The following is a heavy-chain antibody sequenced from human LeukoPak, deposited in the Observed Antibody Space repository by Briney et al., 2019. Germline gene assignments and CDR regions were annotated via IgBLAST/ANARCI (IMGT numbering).Heavy chain of an antibody. CDR2: ISSDGSKT. CDR3: ARDLIVINFDWHHWYFDL. V-gene: IGHV3-30*10. CDR1: GFAFNTYS. J-gene: IGHJ2*01. Sequence: PGGSLRLSCAASGFAFNTYSLHWARQAPDTGLEWMAGISSDGSKTYYTHSVQDRFTISRDNSKNTLYLQMNSLRAEDTAVYYCARDLIVINFDWHHWYFDLWGRGTLVTVSS. D-gene: IGHD3-9*01.